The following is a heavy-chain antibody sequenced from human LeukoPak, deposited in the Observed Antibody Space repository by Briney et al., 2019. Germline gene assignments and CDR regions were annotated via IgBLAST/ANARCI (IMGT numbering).Heavy chain of an antibody. CDR3: ARDLQMTTVTTADFDY. CDR1: GFTFSSYS. V-gene: IGHV3-21*01. D-gene: IGHD4-11*01. CDR2: ISSSSSYI. Sequence: GGSLRLSCAASGFTFSSYSMNWVRQAPGKGLEWASSISSSSSYIYYADSVKGRFTISRDNAKNSLYLQMNSLRAEDTAVYYCARDLQMTTVTTADFDYWGQGTLVTVSS. J-gene: IGHJ4*02.